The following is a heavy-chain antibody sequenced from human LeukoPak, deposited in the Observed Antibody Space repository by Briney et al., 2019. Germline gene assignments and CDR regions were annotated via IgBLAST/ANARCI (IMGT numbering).Heavy chain of an antibody. CDR1: KFTFSSYW. V-gene: IGHV3-7*01. D-gene: IGHD3-9*01. Sequence: GGSLRLSCAASKFTFSSYWMSWVRQAPGKGLEWVANIKQDGSEKYYVDSVKGRFTISRDNAKNSLYLQMNSLRAEDTAVYYCARDPFDWLLPHYYYGMDVWGQGTTVTVSS. CDR2: IKQDGSEK. CDR3: ARDPFDWLLPHYYYGMDV. J-gene: IGHJ6*02.